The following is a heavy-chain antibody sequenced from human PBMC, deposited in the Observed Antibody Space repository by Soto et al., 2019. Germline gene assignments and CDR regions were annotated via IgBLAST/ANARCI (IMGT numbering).Heavy chain of an antibody. Sequence: SETLSLTCTVSGGSISSSSYYWGWIRQPPGKGLEWIGSIYYSGSTYYNPSLKSRVTISVDTSKNQFSLKLSSVTAADTAVYYCASAAAGTPFDYWGQGTLDTVSS. CDR1: GGSISSSSYY. J-gene: IGHJ4*02. V-gene: IGHV4-39*01. CDR2: IYYSGST. D-gene: IGHD6-13*01. CDR3: ASAAAGTPFDY.